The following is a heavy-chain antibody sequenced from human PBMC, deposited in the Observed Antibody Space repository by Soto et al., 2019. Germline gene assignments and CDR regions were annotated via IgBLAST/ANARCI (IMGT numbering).Heavy chain of an antibody. Sequence: ASVTVSCKASGYTFTNYGISWVRQAPGQGLEWMGWISAYNGNTNYAQKLQGRVTMTTDTSTSTAYMELRSLSSDDTAVYYCARCDYDFWCGYYGMDVWGQGTTGNVSS. CDR2: ISAYNGNT. CDR1: GYTFTNYG. D-gene: IGHD3-3*01. CDR3: ARCDYDFWCGYYGMDV. J-gene: IGHJ6*02. V-gene: IGHV1-18*04.